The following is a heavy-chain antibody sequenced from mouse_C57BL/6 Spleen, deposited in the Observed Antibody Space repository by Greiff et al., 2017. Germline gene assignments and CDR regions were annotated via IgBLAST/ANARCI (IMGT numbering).Heavy chain of an antibody. J-gene: IGHJ4*01. CDR3: ARCPPLLDYAMDY. V-gene: IGHV7-3*01. CDR2: IRNKANGYTT. D-gene: IGHD2-10*01. CDR1: GFTFTDYY. Sequence: EVQLVESGGGLVQPGGSLSLSCAASGFTFTDYYMSWVRQPPGKALEWLGFIRNKANGYTTEYSASVKGRFTISRDNSQSILYLQMNALRAEDSATYYCARCPPLLDYAMDYWGQGTSVTVSS.